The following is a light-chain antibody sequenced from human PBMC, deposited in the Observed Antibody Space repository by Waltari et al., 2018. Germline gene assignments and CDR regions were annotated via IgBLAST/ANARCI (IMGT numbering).Light chain of an antibody. CDR2: GAS. Sequence: IVLTPSPCTLSLSPGESATLSCRASQSVGKYLAWYQQKPGQAPRLLIYGASSSAAGIPDRFSGSGSGADFSLTISRLEPEDLAVYYCQHHVRLPATFGQGTKVE. CDR1: QSVGKY. CDR3: QHHVRLPAT. V-gene: IGKV3-20*01. J-gene: IGKJ1*01.